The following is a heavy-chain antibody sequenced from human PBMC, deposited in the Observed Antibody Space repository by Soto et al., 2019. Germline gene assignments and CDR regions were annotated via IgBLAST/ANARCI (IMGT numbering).Heavy chain of an antibody. CDR2: LDPEDGET. Sequence: ASVKVSCKVSGYTLTELSMHWVRQAPGKGLEWMGGLDPEDGETIYAQKFQGRVTMTEDTSTDTAYMELSSLRSEDTAVYYCATGEGKYADAFDIWGQGTMVTVSS. J-gene: IGHJ3*02. V-gene: IGHV1-24*01. CDR3: ATGEGKYADAFDI. D-gene: IGHD1-26*01. CDR1: GYTLTELS.